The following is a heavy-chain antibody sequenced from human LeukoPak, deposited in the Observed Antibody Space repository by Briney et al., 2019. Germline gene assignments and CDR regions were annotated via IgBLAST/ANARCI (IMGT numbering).Heavy chain of an antibody. CDR2: ISGSGGST. Sequence: GGSLRLSCAASGFTFSNAWMSWVRQAPGKGLEWVSAISGSGGSTYYADSVKGRFTISRDNSKNTLYLQMNSLRAEDTAVYYCAKDLDYGDYLLDWGQGTLVTVSS. J-gene: IGHJ4*02. CDR1: GFTFSNAW. V-gene: IGHV3-23*01. CDR3: AKDLDYGDYLLD. D-gene: IGHD4-17*01.